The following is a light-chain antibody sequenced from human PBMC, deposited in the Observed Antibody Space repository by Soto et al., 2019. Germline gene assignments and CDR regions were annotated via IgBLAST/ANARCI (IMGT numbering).Light chain of an antibody. CDR1: QSVSSN. V-gene: IGKV3-15*01. CDR2: GPS. Sequence: EIVMTQSPATLSVSPGERATLSCRASQSVSSNLTWYQQKPGQAPRLLIYGPSTRATGIPARFSGSGSRTEFTLTISSLQSEDFAVYYCQQYNNWPQWTFGQGTKVEIK. CDR3: QQYNNWPQWT. J-gene: IGKJ1*01.